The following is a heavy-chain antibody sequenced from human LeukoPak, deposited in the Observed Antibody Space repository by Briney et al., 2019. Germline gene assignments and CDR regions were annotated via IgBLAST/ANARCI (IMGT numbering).Heavy chain of an antibody. CDR2: IIPIFGTA. CDR3: ARDHTMVVAANNWFDP. V-gene: IGHV1-69*13. J-gene: IGHJ5*02. CDR1: GGTFTSYA. D-gene: IGHD2-15*01. Sequence: PVRVSCTASGGTFTSYAISWVRQAPGPGLGWMGGIIPIFGTANYAHTFQGRVKITADESTSTAYMELSSLRSEDTGVYHCARDHTMVVAANNWFDPWGQGTLVTLS.